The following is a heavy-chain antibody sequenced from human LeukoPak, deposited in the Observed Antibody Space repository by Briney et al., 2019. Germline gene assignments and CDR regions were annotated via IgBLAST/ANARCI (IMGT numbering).Heavy chain of an antibody. J-gene: IGHJ4*02. CDR1: GYTFTNYG. CDR2: INPNSGGT. D-gene: IGHD3-3*01. V-gene: IGHV1-2*02. Sequence: GASVKVSCKASGYTFTNYGISWVRQAPGQGLEWMGWINPNSGGTNYAQKFQGRVTMTRDTSISTAYMELSRLRSDDTAVYYCARAPLEKPLDYWGQGTLVTVSS. CDR3: ARAPLEKPLDY.